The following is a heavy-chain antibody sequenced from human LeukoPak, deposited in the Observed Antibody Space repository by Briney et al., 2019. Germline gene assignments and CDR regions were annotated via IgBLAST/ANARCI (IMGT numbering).Heavy chain of an antibody. Sequence: GGSLRLSCAASGFTVSSNYMSWVRQAPGKGLEWVSVIYSGGSTYYADSVKGRFTISRDNSKNALYLQMNSLRAEDTAVYYCARAPWSTHDYYYMDVWGKGTTVAVSS. J-gene: IGHJ6*03. V-gene: IGHV3-66*02. CDR2: IYSGGST. CDR3: ARAPWSTHDYYYMDV. D-gene: IGHD3-3*01. CDR1: GFTVSSNY.